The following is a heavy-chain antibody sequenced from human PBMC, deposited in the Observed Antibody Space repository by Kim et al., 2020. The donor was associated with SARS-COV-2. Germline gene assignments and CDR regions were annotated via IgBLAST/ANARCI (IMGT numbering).Heavy chain of an antibody. J-gene: IGHJ4*02. V-gene: IGHV3-7*01. CDR2: IKQDGSEK. D-gene: IGHD1-26*01. CDR3: ARGGSCRVLTLVY. Sequence: GGSLRLSCAVSGFTFSSYWMSWVRQAPGKGLEWVANIKQDGSEKYYVDSVKGRFTISRDNAKNSLYLQMNSLRAEDTAGYHCARGGSCRVLTLVYWGEG. CDR1: GFTFSSYW.